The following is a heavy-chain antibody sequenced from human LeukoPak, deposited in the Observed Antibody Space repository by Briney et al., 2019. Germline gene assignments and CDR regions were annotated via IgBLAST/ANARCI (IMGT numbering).Heavy chain of an antibody. Sequence: SETLSFTCAASGYSISSGYYWGWIRQPPGKGLGWIGSIYHSGSSYYNPSLKSRVTISVETSKNQFSLKLSSGTATDTDVYYCASVNFAEASEIWGQGKMFTVSS. CDR3: ASVNFAEASEI. CDR2: IYHSGSS. J-gene: IGHJ3*02. CDR1: GYSISSGYY. V-gene: IGHV4-38-2*01. D-gene: IGHD1-1*01.